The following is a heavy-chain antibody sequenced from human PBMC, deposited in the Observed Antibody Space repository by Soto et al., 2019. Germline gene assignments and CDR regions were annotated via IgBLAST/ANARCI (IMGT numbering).Heavy chain of an antibody. D-gene: IGHD2-2*01. J-gene: IGHJ5*02. CDR1: GGSFSGYY. V-gene: IGHV4-34*01. Sequence: ETLSLTCVVYGGSFSGYYWSWIRQSPGKGLEWSGGINHRGSTNYNPSLESRVTISVDTSKNQFSLKLPSVTAADTAMYYCARDGFCTSTTCRVGNWFDPWGQGTLVTVSS. CDR2: INHRGST. CDR3: ARDGFCTSTTCRVGNWFDP.